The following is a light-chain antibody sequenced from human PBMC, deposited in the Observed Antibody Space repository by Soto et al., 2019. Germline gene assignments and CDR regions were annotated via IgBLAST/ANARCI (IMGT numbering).Light chain of an antibody. CDR1: QDISNY. Sequence: IPMTQSPSALSASVGGRVPLTCRASQDISNYLAWFQQKPGKVPKRLIYGASSLQSGVPSRFSGSGSGTEFTLTISSLQPEDFATYYCLQHKSYPITFGQGTRLQIK. CDR3: LQHKSYPIT. CDR2: GAS. V-gene: IGKV1-17*03. J-gene: IGKJ5*01.